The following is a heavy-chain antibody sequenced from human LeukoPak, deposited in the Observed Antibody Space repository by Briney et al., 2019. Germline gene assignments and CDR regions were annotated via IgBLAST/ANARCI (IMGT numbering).Heavy chain of an antibody. V-gene: IGHV1-69*04. CDR3: ARDPRDSSGYYSYYYYYGMDV. CDR2: IIPIFGIA. J-gene: IGHJ6*02. Sequence: SVKVSCKASGGTFSSYAISWVRRAPGQGLEWMGRIIPIFGIANYAQKFQGRVTITADKSTSTAYMELSSLRSEDTAVYYCARDPRDSSGYYSYYYYYGMDVWGQGTTVTVSS. CDR1: GGTFSSYA. D-gene: IGHD3-22*01.